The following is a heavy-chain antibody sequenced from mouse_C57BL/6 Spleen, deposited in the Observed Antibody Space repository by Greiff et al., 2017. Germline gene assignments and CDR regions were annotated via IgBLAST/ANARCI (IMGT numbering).Heavy chain of an antibody. D-gene: IGHD4-1*01. CDR1: GFTFSSYG. Sequence: EVQGVESGGDLVKPGGSLKLSCAASGFTFSSYGMSWVRQTPDKRLEWVATISSGGSYTYYPDSVKGRFTISRDNAKNTLYLQMSSLKSEDTAMYYCAREGLTGTCDYWGQGTTLTVSS. CDR2: ISSGGSYT. J-gene: IGHJ2*01. V-gene: IGHV5-6*01. CDR3: AREGLTGTCDY.